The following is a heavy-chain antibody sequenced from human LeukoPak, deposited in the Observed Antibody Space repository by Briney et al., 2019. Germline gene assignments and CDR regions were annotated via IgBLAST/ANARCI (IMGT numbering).Heavy chain of an antibody. CDR2: IYTSGST. V-gene: IGHV4-61*02. Sequence: SQTLSLTCTVSGGSISSGSYYWSWIRQPAGKGLEWIGRIYTSGSTNYNPSLKSRVTISVDTSKNQFSLKLSSVTAADTAVYYCARVIASYYYHMDVWGKGTTVTVSS. D-gene: IGHD2-21*01. J-gene: IGHJ6*03. CDR1: GGSISSGSYY. CDR3: ARVIASYYYHMDV.